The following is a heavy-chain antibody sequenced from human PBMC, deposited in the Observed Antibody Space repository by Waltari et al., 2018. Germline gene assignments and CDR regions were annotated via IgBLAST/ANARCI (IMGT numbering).Heavy chain of an antibody. J-gene: IGHJ6*02. CDR2: ISESGHST. Sequence: VESGGGLVQPGGSLSISCAASGFSLGSYEMNWVRQAPGKGLEWISYISESGHSTFYADSVKGRFTVSRDNAKNSLHLQMNSLRAEDSATYYCARDGRGPGLTKVDVWGQGTTVTVSS. V-gene: IGHV3-48*03. CDR3: ARDGRGPGLTKVDV. D-gene: IGHD2-21*01. CDR1: GFSLGSYE.